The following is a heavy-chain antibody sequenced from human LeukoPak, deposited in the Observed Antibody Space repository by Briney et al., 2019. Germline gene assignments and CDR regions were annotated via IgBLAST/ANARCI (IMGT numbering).Heavy chain of an antibody. J-gene: IGHJ6*03. CDR2: IRYDGNDK. V-gene: IGHV3-30*02. CDR1: GFMFRGYG. CDR3: AKDERVILTNMDV. Sequence: PGGSLRLSCAASGFMFRGYGMHWVRQAPGKGLEWVAFIRYDGNDKQYADSVKGRFTISRDNSKNTLYLQMNSLRTEDTAVYYCAKDERVILTNMDVWGKGTTVTVSS. D-gene: IGHD2-21*01.